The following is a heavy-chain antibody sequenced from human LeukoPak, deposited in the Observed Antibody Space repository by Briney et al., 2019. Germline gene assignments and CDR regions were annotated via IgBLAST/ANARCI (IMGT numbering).Heavy chain of an antibody. CDR1: GFTFNSYT. V-gene: IGHV3-21*01. D-gene: IGHD2-2*01. CDR3: ARFCGSTSWHSGYYYGIDV. Sequence: GGSLRLSCAASGFTFNSYTMNWVRQAPGKGLEWVSSISSSSSYIYQADSAKGRFTVSRDNVKNSLYLQMNILRAEDTAVYYCARFCGSTSWHSGYYYGIDVWGQGTTVTVSS. CDR2: ISSSSSYI. J-gene: IGHJ6*02.